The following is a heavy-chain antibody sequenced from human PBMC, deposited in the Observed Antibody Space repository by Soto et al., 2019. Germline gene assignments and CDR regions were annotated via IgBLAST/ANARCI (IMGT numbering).Heavy chain of an antibody. J-gene: IGHJ4*02. V-gene: IGHV1-2*02. Sequence: ASVKVSCKTSGHTFTGYYLHWVRQAPGQGLEWMGWINPNSGGTNYAQKFQGRVSMTRDTSISTAYMELGRLTSDDTAVYYCARDATAWQQMVPSDYWGQGTLVTVSS. CDR1: GHTFTGYY. CDR3: ARDATAWQQMVPSDY. D-gene: IGHD2-8*01. CDR2: INPNSGGT.